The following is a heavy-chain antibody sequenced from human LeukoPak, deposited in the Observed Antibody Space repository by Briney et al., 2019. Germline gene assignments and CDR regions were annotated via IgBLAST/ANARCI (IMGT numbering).Heavy chain of an antibody. CDR1: GFTFDDYG. J-gene: IGHJ4*02. Sequence: HSGGSLRLSCAASGFTFDDYGLSWVRQAPGKGLEWVANIKQDGSEKYYVDSVKGRFTISRDNAKNSLYLQMNSLRAEDTAVYYCARERGAAVAGYIDYWGQGTLVTVSS. CDR3: ARERGAAVAGYIDY. CDR2: IKQDGSEK. V-gene: IGHV3-7*01. D-gene: IGHD6-19*01.